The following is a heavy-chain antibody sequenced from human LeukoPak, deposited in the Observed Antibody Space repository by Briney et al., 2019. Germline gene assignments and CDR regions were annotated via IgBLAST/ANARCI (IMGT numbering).Heavy chain of an antibody. Sequence: SETLSLTCTVSGVSMSAYRCSWVRQSPEKGLEWIGCINTKGETRYNPPLKSRVTTSVDTSKSQFSLRLTSVTVADTAVYYCATSNDAKIAPFDHWGQGAAVTVSS. V-gene: IGHV4-4*09. CDR1: GVSMSAYR. CDR3: ATSNDAKIAPFDH. D-gene: IGHD2-21*01. J-gene: IGHJ4*02. CDR2: INTKGET.